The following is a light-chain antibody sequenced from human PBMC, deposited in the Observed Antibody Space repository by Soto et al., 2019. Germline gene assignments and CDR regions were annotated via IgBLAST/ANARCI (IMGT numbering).Light chain of an antibody. CDR3: QQYGSSPETS. V-gene: IGKV3-20*01. Sequence: EIVLTQSPGTLSLSPGERATLSCRASQSVSASYLAWYQQKPGQAPRLLIYGASSRATGIPDRFSGSGSGTDFSLTISRLEPEDFAVYYCQQYGSSPETSFGPGTKVD. J-gene: IGKJ3*01. CDR1: QSVSASY. CDR2: GAS.